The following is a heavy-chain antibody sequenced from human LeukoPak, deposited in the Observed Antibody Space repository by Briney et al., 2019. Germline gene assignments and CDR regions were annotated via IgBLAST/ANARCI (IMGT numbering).Heavy chain of an antibody. CDR3: ARAPDGGYGGYYYYGMDV. CDR1: GGSISSYY. CDR2: IYYSGST. Sequence: PSETLSLTCTVSGGSISSYYWSWIRQPPGKGLEWIGYIYYSGSTNYNPSLKRRGTISVDTSKNQFSLKLSSGTAADTAVYYCARAPDGGYGGYYYYGMDVWGQGTTVTVSS. V-gene: IGHV4-59*01. J-gene: IGHJ6*02. D-gene: IGHD4-23*01.